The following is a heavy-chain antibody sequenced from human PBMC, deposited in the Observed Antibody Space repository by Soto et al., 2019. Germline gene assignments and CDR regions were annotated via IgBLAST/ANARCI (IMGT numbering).Heavy chain of an antibody. CDR1: GFPFTTYG. CDR3: VGGQYYFDY. Sequence: QVQLVESGGGVVQPGRSLRISCAASGFPFTTYGMHWVREGPGKGLEWVAVISYDGSNKYYADSVKGRFTISRDNSKNTLYLQMNSLRPEDTTLYYCVGGQYYFDYRGQGTLVTVPS. D-gene: IGHD3-10*01. CDR2: ISYDGSNK. J-gene: IGHJ4*02. V-gene: IGHV3-30*03.